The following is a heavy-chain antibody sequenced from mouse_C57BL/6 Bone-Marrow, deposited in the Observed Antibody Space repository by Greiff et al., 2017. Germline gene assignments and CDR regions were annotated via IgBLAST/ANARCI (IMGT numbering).Heavy chain of an antibody. V-gene: IGHV3-6*01. CDR1: GYSITSGYY. CDR3: ARERDYYGSNAMDY. Sequence: ESGPGLVKPSQSLSLTCSVTGYSITSGYYWNWIRQFPGNKLEWMGYISYDGSNNYNPSLKNRISITRDTSKNQFFLKLNSVTTEDTATYYCARERDYYGSNAMDYWGQGTSVTVSS. CDR2: ISYDGSN. D-gene: IGHD1-1*01. J-gene: IGHJ4*01.